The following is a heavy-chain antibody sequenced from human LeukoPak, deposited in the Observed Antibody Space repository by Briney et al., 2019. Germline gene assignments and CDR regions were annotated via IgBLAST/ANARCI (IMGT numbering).Heavy chain of an antibody. CDR2: IYHSGST. J-gene: IGHJ4*02. V-gene: IGHV4-38-2*02. D-gene: IGHD4-17*01. CDR1: GYSISSGYY. CDR3: ARDPYGDYDDGFDY. Sequence: SETLSLTCAVSGYSISSGYYWGLIRQPPGKGLEWIGSIYHSGSTYYNPSLKSRVTISVDTSKNQFSLKLSSVAAADTAVYYCARDPYGDYDDGFDYWGQGTLVTVSS.